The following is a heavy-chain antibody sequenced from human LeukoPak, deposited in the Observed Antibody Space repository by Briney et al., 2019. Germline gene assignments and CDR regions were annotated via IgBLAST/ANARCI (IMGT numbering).Heavy chain of an antibody. CDR1: GYTFTSYG. V-gene: IGHV1-18*01. Sequence: ASVKVSCKASGYTFTSYGISWVRQAPGQGLEWMGWISAYNGNTNYAQKLQGRVTMAADTSTSTAYMELRSLRSDDTAVYYCAREDRHMNWFDPWGQGTLVTVSS. J-gene: IGHJ5*02. CDR2: ISAYNGNT. CDR3: AREDRHMNWFDP.